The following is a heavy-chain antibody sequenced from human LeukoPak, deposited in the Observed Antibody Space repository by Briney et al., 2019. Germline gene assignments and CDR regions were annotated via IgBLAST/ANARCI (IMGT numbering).Heavy chain of an antibody. CDR2: INNDGSSS. J-gene: IGHJ4*02. Sequence: GGSLRLSCAASGFTFSNYWMHWVRQAPGKGLVWVSHINNDGSSSTYADSVKGQFTISRDNAKKTVYLQMSSLRVEDTAIYYCARDPIPGAPDYFDYWGQGTLVTVSS. CDR3: ARDPIPGAPDYFDY. V-gene: IGHV3-74*01. CDR1: GFTFSNYW. D-gene: IGHD1-14*01.